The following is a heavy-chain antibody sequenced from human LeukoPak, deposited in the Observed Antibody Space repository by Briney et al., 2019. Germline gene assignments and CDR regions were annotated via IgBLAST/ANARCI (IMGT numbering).Heavy chain of an antibody. Sequence: GRSLRLSCAASGFTFSSYAMHWVRQAPGKGLEWVAVISYDGSNKYYADSVKGRFTISRDNSKNTLYLQMNSLRAEDTAVYFCARGQSIRWYAFHYYYYGMDVWGQGTTVTVSS. D-gene: IGHD6-19*01. CDR1: GFTFSSYA. V-gene: IGHV3-30-3*01. CDR3: ARGQSIRWYAFHYYYYGMDV. CDR2: ISYDGSNK. J-gene: IGHJ6*02.